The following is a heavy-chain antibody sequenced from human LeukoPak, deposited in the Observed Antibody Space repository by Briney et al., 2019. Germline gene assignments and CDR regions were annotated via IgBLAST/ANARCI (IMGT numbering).Heavy chain of an antibody. D-gene: IGHD3-10*01. CDR3: TIPYGSGPRGVPE. J-gene: IGHJ4*02. CDR2: IYPGDSDT. V-gene: IGHV5-51*01. Sequence: GESLKIPCKGSGYSFTNYWISWVRQLPGKGLGWIGIIYPGDSDTRYSPSFQGQVTFSADKSISTAYLQWSSLRASDTAMYYCTIPYGSGPRGVPEWGQGTLVTVAS. CDR1: GYSFTNYW.